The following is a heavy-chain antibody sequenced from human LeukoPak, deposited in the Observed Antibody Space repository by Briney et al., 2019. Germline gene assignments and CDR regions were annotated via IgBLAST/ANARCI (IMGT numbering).Heavy chain of an antibody. CDR2: IYYSGST. CDR3: ARQGYGDYEGNWFDP. V-gene: IGHV4-59*08. J-gene: IGHJ5*02. D-gene: IGHD4-17*01. CDR1: GGSISSYY. Sequence: PSETLSLTCTVSGGSISSYYWSWIRQPPGKGLEWIGYIYYSGSTNYNPSLKSRVTISVDTSKNQFSLKLSSVTAADTAVYYCARQGYGDYEGNWFDPWGQGTLVTVSS.